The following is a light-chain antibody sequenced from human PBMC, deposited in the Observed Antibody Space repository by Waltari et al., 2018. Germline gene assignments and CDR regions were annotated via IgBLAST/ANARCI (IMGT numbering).Light chain of an antibody. V-gene: IGKV3-20*01. CDR3: QLFGSTPLYS. CDR2: GTS. CDR1: QSGRSNY. J-gene: IGKJ2*01. Sequence: ETVLTQSPGTLSLSPGETASLSCRASQSGRSNYLAWYQQKPGQPPRLIYGTSSRATGIPDRFSARGSGTDFTLTISRLEPEDFAVYYCQLFGSTPLYSFGQGTKLEI.